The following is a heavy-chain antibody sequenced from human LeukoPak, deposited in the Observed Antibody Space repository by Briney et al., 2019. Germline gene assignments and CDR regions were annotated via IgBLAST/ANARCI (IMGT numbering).Heavy chain of an antibody. D-gene: IGHD3-16*01. Sequence: GGSLRLSCAASGFTFSSYGMHWVRQAPGKGLEWVAYIRYDGSNKYYGDSVKGRFTISRDNSKNTLYLQMNGLRAEDTAVYYCARDQNYDRRPWVGAFDVWGQGTMVTASS. J-gene: IGHJ3*01. CDR2: IRYDGSNK. CDR1: GFTFSSYG. V-gene: IGHV3-30*02. CDR3: ARDQNYDRRPWVGAFDV.